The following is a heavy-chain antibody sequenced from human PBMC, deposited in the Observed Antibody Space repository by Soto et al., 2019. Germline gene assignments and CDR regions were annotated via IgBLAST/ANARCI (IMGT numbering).Heavy chain of an antibody. CDR2: IYYSGST. D-gene: IGHD6-19*01. CDR3: ARRGSEVAGPYYYYGMDV. J-gene: IGHJ6*02. CDR1: GGSISSSSYY. V-gene: IGHV4-39*01. Sequence: SETLSLTCTVSGGSISSSSYYWGWIRQPPGMGLEWIGSIYYSGSTYYNPSLKSRVTIYVDTSKNQFSLKLSSVTAADTAVYYCARRGSEVAGPYYYYGMDVWGQGNTVT.